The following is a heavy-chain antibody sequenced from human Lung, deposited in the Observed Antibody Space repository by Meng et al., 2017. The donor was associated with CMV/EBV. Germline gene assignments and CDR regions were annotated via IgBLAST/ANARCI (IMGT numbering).Heavy chain of an antibody. CDR1: GFTFSDEY. Sequence: GGSLRLSCAPSGFTFSDEYMSWIRQAPGKGLEWVSYITSSGDRKYYADSVKGRFTISRDNAKNSLYLQLNSLRAEDTAVYFCARITGSSWLSFYFDYWGQGKRVNGSS. D-gene: IGHD6-13*01. V-gene: IGHV3-11*01. CDR3: ARITGSSWLSFYFDY. J-gene: IGHJ4*02. CDR2: ITSSGDRK.